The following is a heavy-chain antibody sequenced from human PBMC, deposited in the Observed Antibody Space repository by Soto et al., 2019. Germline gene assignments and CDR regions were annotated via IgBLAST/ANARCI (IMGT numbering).Heavy chain of an antibody. CDR1: GFTFSSYW. CDR3: ARHGGPDLYYYYGMDV. CDR2: INSDGSST. D-gene: IGHD4-17*01. V-gene: IGHV3-74*01. J-gene: IGHJ6*02. Sequence: QPGGSLRLSCAASGFTFSSYWMHWVRQAPGKGLVWVSRINSDGSSTSYADSVKGRFTISRDNAKNTLYLQMNSLRAEDTAVYYCARHGGPDLYYYYGMDVWGQGTTVTVSS.